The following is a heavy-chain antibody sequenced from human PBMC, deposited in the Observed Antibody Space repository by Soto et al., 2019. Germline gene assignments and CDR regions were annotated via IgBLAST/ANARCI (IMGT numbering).Heavy chain of an antibody. CDR2: ISGSGGST. V-gene: IGHV3-23*01. CDR1: GFTFSSYA. D-gene: IGHD3-22*01. J-gene: IGHJ3*02. CDR3: AKDLWRYYDSSGYYYFHDAFDI. Sequence: PGGSLRLSCAASGFTFSSYAMSWVRQAPGKGLEWVSAISGSGGSTYYADSVKGRFTISRDNSKNTLYLQMNSLRAEDTAVYYCAKDLWRYYDSSGYYYFHDAFDIWGQGTMVT.